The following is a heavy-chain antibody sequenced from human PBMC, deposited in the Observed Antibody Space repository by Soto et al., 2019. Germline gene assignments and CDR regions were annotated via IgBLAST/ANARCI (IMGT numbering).Heavy chain of an antibody. Sequence: QVQLVESGGGVVQPGRSLRLSCAASGFTFSSYAMHWVRQAPGKGLEWVAVISYDGSNKYYADSVKGRFTISRDNSKNTLYLQMNSLRAEDTAVYYCARAGGFLEWFEYYFGYWGQGTLVTVSS. V-gene: IGHV3-30-3*01. CDR1: GFTFSSYA. CDR2: ISYDGSNK. D-gene: IGHD3-3*01. CDR3: ARAGGFLEWFEYYFGY. J-gene: IGHJ4*02.